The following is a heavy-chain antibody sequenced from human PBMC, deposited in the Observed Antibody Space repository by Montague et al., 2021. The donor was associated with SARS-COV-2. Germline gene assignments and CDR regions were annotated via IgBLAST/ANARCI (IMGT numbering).Heavy chain of an antibody. J-gene: IGHJ6*02. CDR1: GGSINSYY. CDR2: TYHNGIT. V-gene: IGHV4-59*08. D-gene: IGHD3-9*01. Sequence: SETLSLTCTVSGGSINSYYWGWIRQSPGKGLEWIGYTYHNGITNSNPSLKSRVTISVDTSKNQFSLNLNSMTAADTAVYYCARQPVLRYFDWLPWFGGMDVWGQGTTVTVSS. CDR3: ARQPVLRYFDWLPWFGGMDV.